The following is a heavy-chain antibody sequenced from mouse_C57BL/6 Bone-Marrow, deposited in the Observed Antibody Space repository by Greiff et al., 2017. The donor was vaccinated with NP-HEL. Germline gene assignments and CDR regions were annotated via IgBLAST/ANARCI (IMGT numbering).Heavy chain of an antibody. D-gene: IGHD2-2*01. CDR3: ARWLRFMDY. CDR2: IDPSDSYT. J-gene: IGHJ4*01. Sequence: QVQLQQPGAELVRPGTSVKLSCKASGYTFTSYWMHWVKQRPGQGLEWIGVIDPSDSYTNYNQKFKGKATLTVDTSSSTAYMQLSSLTSEDSAVYYCARWLRFMDYWGQGTSVTVSS. V-gene: IGHV1-59*01. CDR1: GYTFTSYW.